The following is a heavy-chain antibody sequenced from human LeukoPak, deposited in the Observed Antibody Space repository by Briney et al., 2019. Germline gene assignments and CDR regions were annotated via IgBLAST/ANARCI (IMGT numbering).Heavy chain of an antibody. CDR2: IIPIFGTA. J-gene: IGHJ4*02. CDR1: GGTFSSYA. D-gene: IGHD3-10*01. CDR3: ARDPSMVRGENTPYFDY. Sequence: ASVKVSCKASGGTFSSYAISWVRQAPGQGLEWMGGIIPIFGTANYAQKFQGRVTITADESTSTAYMELSSLRSEDTAVYYCARDPSMVRGENTPYFDYWGQGTLVTVSS. V-gene: IGHV1-69*13.